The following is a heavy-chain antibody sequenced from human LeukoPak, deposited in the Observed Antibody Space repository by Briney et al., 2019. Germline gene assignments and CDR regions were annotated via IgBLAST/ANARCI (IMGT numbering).Heavy chain of an antibody. Sequence: SESLSLTCTVSGGSISSGSYYWSWIRQPPGKGLEWIGYIYYSGNTNSNPSLKSRVTISVDTSKNQFSLKLTSVTAADTAVYYCARDLPRYGSYYYYYYMDVWGKGTTVTVSS. CDR3: ARDLPRYGSYYYYYYMDV. CDR1: GGSISSGSYY. V-gene: IGHV4-61*01. J-gene: IGHJ6*03. D-gene: IGHD4-17*01. CDR2: IYYSGNT.